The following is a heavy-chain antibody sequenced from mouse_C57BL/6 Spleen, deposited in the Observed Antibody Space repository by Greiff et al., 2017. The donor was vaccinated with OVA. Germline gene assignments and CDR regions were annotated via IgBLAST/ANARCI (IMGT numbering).Heavy chain of an antibody. CDR1: GYTFTDYE. CDR3: TKYPPYYSNLVAWFAY. CDR2: IDPETGGT. D-gene: IGHD2-5*01. Sequence: VKLMESGAELVRPGASVTLSCKASGYTFTDYEMHWVKQTPVHGLEWIGAIDPETGGTAYNQKFKGKAILTADKSSSTAYMELRSLTSEDSAVYYCTKYPPYYSNLVAWFAYWGQGTLVTVSA. V-gene: IGHV1-15*01. J-gene: IGHJ3*01.